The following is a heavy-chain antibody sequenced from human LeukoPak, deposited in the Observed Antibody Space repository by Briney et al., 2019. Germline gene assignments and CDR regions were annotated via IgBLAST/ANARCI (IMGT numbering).Heavy chain of an antibody. Sequence: TGGSLRLSCAASGFIFSNHWKNWVRQAPGEGLEWVAGINLDGSAKYYVDSVKGRFTISRDNAKNSLDLQTSSLRVEDTVVYYCLASGGYWGQGTLVTVSS. CDR1: GFIFSNHW. CDR3: LASGGY. V-gene: IGHV3-7*01. D-gene: IGHD6-25*01. CDR2: INLDGSAK. J-gene: IGHJ4*02.